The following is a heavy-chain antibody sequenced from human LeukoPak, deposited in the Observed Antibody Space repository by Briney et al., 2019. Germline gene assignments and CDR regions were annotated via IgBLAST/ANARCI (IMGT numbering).Heavy chain of an antibody. V-gene: IGHV4-59*01. CDR1: GGSINSYY. CDR2: IYYSGST. CDR3: ARGSGYSYYYYYYGMDV. J-gene: IGHJ6*02. Sequence: SETLSLTCTVSGGSINSYYWSWIRQPPGKGLEWIGYIYYSGSTNYNPSLKSRVTISVDTYKNQFSLKLSSVTAADTAVYYCARGSGYSYYYYYYGMDVWGQGTTVTVSS. D-gene: IGHD5-18*01.